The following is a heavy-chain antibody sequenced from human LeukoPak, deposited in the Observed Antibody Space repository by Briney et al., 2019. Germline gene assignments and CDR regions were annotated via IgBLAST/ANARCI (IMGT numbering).Heavy chain of an antibody. CDR1: GFSVRSNY. CDR2: IYSGGTT. CDR3: ARNEHRYSSGWHPSHFDF. J-gene: IGHJ4*02. V-gene: IGHV3-66*01. D-gene: IGHD6-19*01. Sequence: GGSLRLSCAASGFSVRSNYMSWVRQAPGKGLEWVSTIYSGGTTYYADSVKGRLTISRDNSKNTLYLQMNSLRAEDTAVYFCARNEHRYSSGWHPSHFDFWGQGTLVTVSS.